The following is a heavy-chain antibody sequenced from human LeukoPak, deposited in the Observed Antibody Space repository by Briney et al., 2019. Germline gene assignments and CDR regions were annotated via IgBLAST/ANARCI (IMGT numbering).Heavy chain of an antibody. J-gene: IGHJ6*02. CDR1: GGSISSYY. Sequence: SETLSLTCTVSGGSISSYYWSWIRQPPGKGLEWIGYIYYSGSTNYNPSLKSRVTISVDTSKNQFSLKLSSVTAADTAVYYCVGSLGYYYGMDVWGQGTTVIVSS. D-gene: IGHD3-16*01. V-gene: IGHV4-59*01. CDR2: IYYSGST. CDR3: VGSLGYYYGMDV.